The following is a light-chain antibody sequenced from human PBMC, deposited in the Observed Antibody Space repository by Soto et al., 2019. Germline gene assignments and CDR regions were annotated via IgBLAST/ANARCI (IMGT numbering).Light chain of an antibody. V-gene: IGKV4-1*01. CDR3: QLYCSIPGT. CDR2: WAS. CDR1: QTVLYSSNNKNY. J-gene: IGKJ1*01. Sequence: DIVMTQSPDSLAVSLGERATINCKSSQTVLYSSNNKNYLAWYQQKPGQPPKLLIYWASTRESGVPDRFSGSGCGTDSILTISSLQVDSVAVYYWQLYCSIPGTFGKGTKVVMK.